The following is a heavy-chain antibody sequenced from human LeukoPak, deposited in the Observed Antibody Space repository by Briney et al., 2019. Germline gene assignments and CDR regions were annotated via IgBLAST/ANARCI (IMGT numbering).Heavy chain of an antibody. J-gene: IGHJ4*02. CDR2: INHSGST. Sequence: PSETLSLTCAVYGGSFSGYYWSWIRQPPGKGLEWIGEINHSGSTNYNPSLKSRVTISVDTSKNQFSLKLSFVTAADTAVYYCARGPYGSGSYPGLAFFDYWGQGTLVTVSS. CDR1: GGSFSGYY. V-gene: IGHV4-34*01. CDR3: ARGPYGSGSYPGLAFFDY. D-gene: IGHD3-10*01.